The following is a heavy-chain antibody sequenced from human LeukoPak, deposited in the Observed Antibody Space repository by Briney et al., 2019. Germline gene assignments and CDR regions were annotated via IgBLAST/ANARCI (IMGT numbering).Heavy chain of an antibody. V-gene: IGHV3-23*01. D-gene: IGHD3-9*01. Sequence: GGSLRLSCAASGFTFSSYAMSWVRQAPGKGLEWVSAISGSGGSTYYADSVKGRFTISRDNSKNTLYLQMNSLRAEDTALYYCAKEDKNSYYDILTGYYRDYYGMDVWGQGTTVTVSS. CDR1: GFTFSSYA. J-gene: IGHJ6*02. CDR3: AKEDKNSYYDILTGYYRDYYGMDV. CDR2: ISGSGGST.